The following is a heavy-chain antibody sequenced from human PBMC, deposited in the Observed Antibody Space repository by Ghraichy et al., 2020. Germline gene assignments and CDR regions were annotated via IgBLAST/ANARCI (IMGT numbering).Heavy chain of an antibody. Sequence: SETLSLTCTVSGGPISSSSYYWAWIRQPPGKGLEWIGSIYYSGSTYYNPSLKSRVTISVDTSKNQFSLKLSSVTAADTAVYYCSYLPYWGQGTLVTVSS. CDR3: SYLPY. J-gene: IGHJ4*02. CDR1: GGPISSSSYY. V-gene: IGHV4-39*01. CDR2: IYYSGST.